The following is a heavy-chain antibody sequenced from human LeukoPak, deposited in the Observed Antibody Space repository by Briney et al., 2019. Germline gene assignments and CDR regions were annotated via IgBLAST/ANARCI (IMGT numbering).Heavy chain of an antibody. J-gene: IGHJ4*02. V-gene: IGHV4-30-2*01. CDR1: GGSISSGGYS. CDR2: IYHSGST. D-gene: IGHD3-16*01. CDR3: ARITTSGFDY. Sequence: SQTLSLTCAVSGGSISSGGYSWSWIRQPPGKGLEWIGYIYHSGSTYYNPSLKSRVTISVDRSKNQFSLKLSSVTAADTAVYYCARITTSGFDYWGQGTLVTVSS.